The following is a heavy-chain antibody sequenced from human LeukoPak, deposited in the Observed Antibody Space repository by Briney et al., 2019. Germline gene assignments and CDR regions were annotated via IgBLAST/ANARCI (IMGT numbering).Heavy chain of an antibody. Sequence: SQTLSLTCTVAGGSISSVSYDWSWILQPAGKGLEWIGRIYTNGSTNYNPSLKSRVTISVDTSKNQFSLKLSSVTAADTAVYYCARDKVDVVAATPNNWFDPWGQGTLVTVSS. CDR2: IYTNGST. J-gene: IGHJ5*02. CDR3: ARDKVDVVAATPNNWFDP. V-gene: IGHV4-61*02. CDR1: GGSISSVSYD. D-gene: IGHD2-15*01.